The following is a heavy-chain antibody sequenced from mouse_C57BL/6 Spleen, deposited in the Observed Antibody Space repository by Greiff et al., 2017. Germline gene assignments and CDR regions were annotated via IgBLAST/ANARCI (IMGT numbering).Heavy chain of an antibody. CDR1: GYTFTSYW. D-gene: IGHD1-1*01. Sequence: QVQLQQPGAELVKPGASVKLSCKASGYTFTSYWMQWVKQRPGQGLEWIGEIDPSDSYTNYNQKFKGKATLTVDTSSSTAYMQLSSLTSEDSAVYYCARRYYGSAMDYWGQGTSVTVSS. J-gene: IGHJ4*01. CDR2: IDPSDSYT. CDR3: ARRYYGSAMDY. V-gene: IGHV1-50*01.